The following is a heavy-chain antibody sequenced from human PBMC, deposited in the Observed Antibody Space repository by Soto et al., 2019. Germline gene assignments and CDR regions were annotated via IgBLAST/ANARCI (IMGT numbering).Heavy chain of an antibody. CDR3: AKVVSCSGGSCYSPNYFDY. J-gene: IGHJ4*02. CDR2: ISGSGGST. CDR1: GFTFSSYA. Sequence: GGSLRLSCAASGFTFSSYAMSWVRQAPGKGLEWVSAISGSGGSTYYADSVKGRFTISRDNSKNTLYLQMNSLRAEDTAVYYCAKVVSCSGGSCYSPNYFDYWGQGTLVTVSS. V-gene: IGHV3-23*01. D-gene: IGHD2-15*01.